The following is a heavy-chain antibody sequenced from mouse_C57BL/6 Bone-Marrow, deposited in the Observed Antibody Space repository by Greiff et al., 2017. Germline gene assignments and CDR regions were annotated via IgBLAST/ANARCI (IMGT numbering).Heavy chain of an antibody. CDR1: GYSITSGYY. Sequence: ESGPGLVKPSQSLSLTCSVTGYSITSGYYWNWIRQFPGNKLEWMGYISYDGSNNYNPSLKNRISITRDTSKNQFFLKLNSVTTEDTATYYCARGYGPPWFAYWGQGTLVTVSA. CDR2: ISYDGSN. V-gene: IGHV3-6*01. J-gene: IGHJ3*01. D-gene: IGHD1-1*02. CDR3: ARGYGPPWFAY.